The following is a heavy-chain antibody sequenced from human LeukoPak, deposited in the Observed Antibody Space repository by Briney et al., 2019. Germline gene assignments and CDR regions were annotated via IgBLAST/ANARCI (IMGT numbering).Heavy chain of an antibody. D-gene: IGHD6-6*01. Sequence: SGGSLRLSCAASGFTFSNYAMNWVRQAPGKGLEWVSSFGTRSSSIYYAHSVTGRFIVSRDNAKNSLFLQMNSLRAEDTAVYYCARTGIAARPTVWFDPWGQGTLVTVSS. V-gene: IGHV3-21*01. CDR2: FGTRSSSI. CDR3: ARTGIAARPTVWFDP. CDR1: GFTFSNYA. J-gene: IGHJ5*02.